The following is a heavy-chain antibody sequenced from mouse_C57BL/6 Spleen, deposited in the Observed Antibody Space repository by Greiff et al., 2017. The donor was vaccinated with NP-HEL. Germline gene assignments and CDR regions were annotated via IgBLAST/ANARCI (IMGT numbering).Heavy chain of an antibody. CDR3: ARGNTTVVATKGYAMDY. CDR1: GFSLTSYG. J-gene: IGHJ4*01. CDR2: IWSDGST. Sequence: QVPLQPSGPGLVAPSQSLSITCTVSGFSLTSYGVHWVRPPPGKGLEWLVVIWSDGSTTYNSALKSILSISKDNSKSQVFLKMNSLQTDDTAMYYCARGNTTVVATKGYAMDYWGQGTSVTVSS. V-gene: IGHV2-6*03. D-gene: IGHD1-1*01.